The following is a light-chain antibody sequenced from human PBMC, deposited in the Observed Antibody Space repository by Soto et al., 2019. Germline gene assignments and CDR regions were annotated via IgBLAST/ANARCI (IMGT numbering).Light chain of an antibody. Sequence: QSALTQPASVSGSPGQSITISCTGTRSDIGAYNFVSWYQQHPGKAPKLILYDVNIRPSGVSNRFSGSKSGNTASLTISGLQAEDEADYYCTSWTTSTTMIFGGGTKLTVL. V-gene: IGLV2-14*03. CDR3: TSWTTSTTMI. CDR1: RSDIGAYNF. J-gene: IGLJ2*01. CDR2: DVN.